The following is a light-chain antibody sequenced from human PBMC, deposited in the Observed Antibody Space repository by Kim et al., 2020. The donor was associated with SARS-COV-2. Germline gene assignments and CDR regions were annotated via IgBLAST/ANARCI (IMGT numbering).Light chain of an antibody. CDR3: AVWDDSLNGVL. CDR2: RDD. V-gene: IGLV1-44*01. J-gene: IGLJ2*01. CDR1: TSNLGSNS. Sequence: GQRVTISCSGSTSNLGSNSVNWYQHLPGTAPKLPIYRDDERPSGVPDRFSGSKSGTSASVAISGLQSEDEADYYCAVWDDSLNGVLFGGGTKLTVL.